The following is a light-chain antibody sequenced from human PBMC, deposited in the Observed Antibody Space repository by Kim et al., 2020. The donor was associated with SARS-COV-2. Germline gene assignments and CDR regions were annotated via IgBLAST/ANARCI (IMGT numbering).Light chain of an antibody. CDR1: SSDIGYYNY. CDR3: SSYVGSDNWV. Sequence: QSALTQPPSASRSPGQSVTISCTGTSSDIGYYNYVSWYQQHPGKVPKLMIYEVSKRPSGVPDRFSGSKSGNTASLTVSGLQAEDEADYYCSSYVGSDNWVFGGGTQLTVL. V-gene: IGLV2-8*02. J-gene: IGLJ2*01. CDR2: EVS.